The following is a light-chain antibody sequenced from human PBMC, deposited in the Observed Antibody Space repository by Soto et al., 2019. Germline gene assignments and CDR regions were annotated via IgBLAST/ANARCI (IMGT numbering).Light chain of an antibody. Sequence: QSVLTQSPSVSAAPGQKVTISCSGSSSNIGNNYVSWYQYLPGTAPKLLIYDNNKRPAGIPDRFSGSKSGTSGTLDITGLQTGDEGDYYCATWDASLPGEVFGGGTKLTVL. CDR2: DNN. J-gene: IGLJ2*01. V-gene: IGLV1-51*01. CDR3: ATWDASLPGEV. CDR1: SSNIGNNY.